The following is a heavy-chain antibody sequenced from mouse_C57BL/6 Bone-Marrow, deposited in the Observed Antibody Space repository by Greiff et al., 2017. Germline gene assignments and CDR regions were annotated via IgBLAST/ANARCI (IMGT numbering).Heavy chain of an antibody. CDR1: GYTFTSYW. V-gene: IGHV1-64*01. Sequence: QVHVKQPGAELVKPGASVKLSCKASGYTFTSYWMHWVKQRPGQGLEWIGMIHPNRGSTNYNEKFKSKATLTVDKSSSTAYMQLSGLTSEDSAVYYCASYYSKMFAYWGQGTLVTVAA. CDR3: ASYYSKMFAY. D-gene: IGHD2-5*01. J-gene: IGHJ3*01. CDR2: IHPNRGST.